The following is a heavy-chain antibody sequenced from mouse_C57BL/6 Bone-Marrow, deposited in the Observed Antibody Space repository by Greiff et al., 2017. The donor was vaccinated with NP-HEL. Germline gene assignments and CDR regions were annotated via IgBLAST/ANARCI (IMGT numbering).Heavy chain of an antibody. D-gene: IGHD1-3*01. Sequence: VQLQQSGAELAKPGASVKLSCKASGYTFTSYWMHWVKQRPGQGLEWIGYINPSSGYTKYNQKFKDKATLTADKSSSTAYMQLSSLTYEDSADYYCPRYRASTRSRAMDYWGQGTSVTVSS. CDR1: GYTFTSYW. CDR2: INPSSGYT. V-gene: IGHV1-7*01. J-gene: IGHJ4*01. CDR3: PRYRASTRSRAMDY.